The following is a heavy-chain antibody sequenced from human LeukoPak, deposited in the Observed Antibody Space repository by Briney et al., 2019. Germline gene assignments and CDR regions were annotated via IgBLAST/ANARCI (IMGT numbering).Heavy chain of an antibody. J-gene: IGHJ4*02. CDR1: GFTFRSHG. CDR3: VRDIGGRYSFDY. Sequence: PGRSRRLSCAAAGFTFRSHGMHWVRQSPGKGLEWVAVIWFDVTNKYYADSVKGRFTGWRDNSNNILFLEMNSVRAEDTAIYYCVRDIGGRYSFDYWGQGTLVTVSS. CDR2: IWFDVTNK. D-gene: IGHD1-26*01. V-gene: IGHV3-33*01.